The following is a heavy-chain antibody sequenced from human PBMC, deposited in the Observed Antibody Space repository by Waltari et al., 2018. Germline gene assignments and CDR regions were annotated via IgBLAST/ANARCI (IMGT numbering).Heavy chain of an antibody. J-gene: IGHJ4*02. CDR1: GGSISSSNW. Sequence: QVQLQESGPGLVKPSGTLSLTCAVSGGSISSSNWWSWVRQPPGKGLEWIGEIYHSGSTNYNPSLKGRVTISVDKSKNQFSLKLSSVTAADTAVYYCARASYYYDSSGYYLFDYWGQGTLVTVSS. D-gene: IGHD3-22*01. V-gene: IGHV4-4*02. CDR2: IYHSGST. CDR3: ARASYYYDSSGYYLFDY.